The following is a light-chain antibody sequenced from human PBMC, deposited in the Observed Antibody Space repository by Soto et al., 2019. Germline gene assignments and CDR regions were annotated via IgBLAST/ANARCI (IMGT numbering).Light chain of an antibody. CDR2: DAS. V-gene: IGKV3-11*01. CDR1: QSVSLH. J-gene: IGKJ4*01. CDR3: QKRRDWPLT. Sequence: EIVLTKSPANLSFSPGERVTLSCRASQSVSLHLAWYQQKPGQAPRLLIYDASNRATGAPGRFSGSGSGAAFSPTISSLAPEDGAIYYCQKRRDWPLTFGGGTTVHIK.